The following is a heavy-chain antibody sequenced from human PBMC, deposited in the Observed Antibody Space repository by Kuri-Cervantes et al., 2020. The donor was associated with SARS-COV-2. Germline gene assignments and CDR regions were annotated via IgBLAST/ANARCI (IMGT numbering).Heavy chain of an antibody. CDR1: GFTVSSNY. CDR3: ARSFRYCSGGSCYDYYYGMDV. CDR2: IYSGGST. J-gene: IGHJ6*02. Sequence: ETLSLTCAASGFTVSSNYMSWVRQAPGKGLEWVSVIYSGGSTYYADSVKVRFTISRDNSKNTLYLQMNSLRAEDTAVYYCARSFRYCSGGSCYDYYYGMDVWGQGTTVTVSS. V-gene: IGHV3-53*01. D-gene: IGHD2-15*01.